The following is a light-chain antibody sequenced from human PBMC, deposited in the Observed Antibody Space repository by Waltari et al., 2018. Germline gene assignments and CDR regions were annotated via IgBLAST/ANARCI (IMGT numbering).Light chain of an antibody. CDR2: EVT. CDR1: SSDVGGYKS. V-gene: IGLV2-8*01. J-gene: IGLJ2*01. CDR3: SAYAGSDNLV. Sequence: QSALTQPPSASGSPGQSVTISCPGTSSDVGGYKSVSWYQQHPGKAPKLMIYEVTKWPSGVPDRFSGSKSGNTASLTVSGLQAEDEAHYYCSAYAGSDNLVFGGGTKVTVL.